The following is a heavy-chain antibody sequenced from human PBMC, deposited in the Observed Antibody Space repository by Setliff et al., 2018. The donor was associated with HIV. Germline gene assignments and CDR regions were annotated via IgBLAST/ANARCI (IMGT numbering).Heavy chain of an antibody. CDR1: GYSFSDNW. J-gene: IGHJ5*01. CDR2: IYPDDSAT. Sequence: GESLKISCKGFGYSFSDNWIGWVRQMPGKGLEWMGIIYPDDSATRYSPSFQGQVTISADKSINTAYMRWRSLRASDTAMYFCAKHGVERKSPYNWFDSWGQGTLVTVSS. CDR3: AKHGVERKSPYNWFDS. D-gene: IGHD3-16*01. V-gene: IGHV5-51*01.